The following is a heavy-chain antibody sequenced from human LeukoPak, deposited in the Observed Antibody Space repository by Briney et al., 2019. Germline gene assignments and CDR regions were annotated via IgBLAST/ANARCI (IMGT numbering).Heavy chain of an antibody. CDR2: ISAYNGNT. Sequence: ASVKVSRKSSGYTFTSYVISWVRHAPGQGLAWMGWISAYNGNTNYAQKLQGRVTMTTDTSTSTAYMELRSLRSDDTAVYYCASGYCSGGSCYGYYYYGMDVWGQGTTVTVSS. CDR1: GYTFTSYV. V-gene: IGHV1-18*01. D-gene: IGHD2-15*01. J-gene: IGHJ6*02. CDR3: ASGYCSGGSCYGYYYYGMDV.